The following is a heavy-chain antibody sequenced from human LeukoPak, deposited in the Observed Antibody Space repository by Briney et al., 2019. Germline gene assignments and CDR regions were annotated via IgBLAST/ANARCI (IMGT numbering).Heavy chain of an antibody. CDR1: GGTFSSYA. J-gene: IGHJ4*02. V-gene: IGHV1-69*13. D-gene: IGHD3-16*02. Sequence: ASVKVSCKASGGTFSSYAISWVRQAPGQGLEWMGGIIPIFGTANYAQKFQGRVTITADESTSTAYMELSSLRSEDTAVYYCARDRMGGYRKPPGDRGQGTLVTVSS. CDR2: IIPIFGTA. CDR3: ARDRMGGYRKPPGD.